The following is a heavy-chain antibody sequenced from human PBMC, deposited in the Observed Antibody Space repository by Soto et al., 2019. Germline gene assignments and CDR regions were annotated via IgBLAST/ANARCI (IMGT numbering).Heavy chain of an antibody. V-gene: IGHV4-31*03. CDR2: IYYSGST. CDR3: ARVVYSYGDPLIDL. CDR1: GGSISSGGYY. D-gene: IGHD5-18*01. J-gene: IGHJ2*01. Sequence: QVQLQESGPGLVKPSQTLSLTCTVSGGSISSGGYYWSWIRQHPGKGLEWIGYIYYSGSTYYNPSLKSRVTISVDTSKNQFSLKLSSVTAADTAVDYCARVVYSYGDPLIDLWGRGTLVTVSS.